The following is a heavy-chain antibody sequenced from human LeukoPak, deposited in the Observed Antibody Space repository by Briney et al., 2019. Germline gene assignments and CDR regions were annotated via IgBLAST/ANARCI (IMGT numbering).Heavy chain of an antibody. D-gene: IGHD2-2*01. J-gene: IGHJ4*02. V-gene: IGHV4-34*01. Sequence: SETLSLTCAVYGGSFSGYYWSWIRQPPGKGLEWIGEINHSGSTNYNPSLKSRVTISVDTSKNQSSLKLSSVTAADTAVYYCATCYGDPFFDYWGQGTLVTVSS. CDR1: GGSFSGYY. CDR2: INHSGST. CDR3: ATCYGDPFFDY.